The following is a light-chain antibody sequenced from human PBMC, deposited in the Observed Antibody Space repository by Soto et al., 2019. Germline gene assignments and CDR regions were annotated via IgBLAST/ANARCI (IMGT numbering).Light chain of an antibody. J-gene: IGKJ4*01. CDR2: DVS. V-gene: IGKV3-20*01. CDR3: QQYRTSLPT. CDR1: QPISISY. Sequence: EIVLTQSPGTLSLSPGDRATLSCRASQPISISYLAWYQQKVGQAPRLLIYDVSSRPKGTPDRFSGSGSGTDFSLIISRLEPEDFAVYYCQQYRTSLPTFGGGTKVDIK.